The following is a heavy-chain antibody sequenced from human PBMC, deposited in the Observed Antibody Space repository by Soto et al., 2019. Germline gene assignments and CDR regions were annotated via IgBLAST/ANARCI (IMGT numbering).Heavy chain of an antibody. CDR1: GYTFTSYG. J-gene: IGHJ4*02. Sequence: ASVKVSCKASGYTFTSYGISWVRQAPGQGLEWMGWISAYNGNTNYAQKLQGRVTMTADTSTSTAYMELRSLRAEDTAVYYCVREFAPGSPNYDSWGLGTLVTVSS. V-gene: IGHV1-18*01. CDR3: VREFAPGSPNYDS. D-gene: IGHD3-10*01. CDR2: ISAYNGNT.